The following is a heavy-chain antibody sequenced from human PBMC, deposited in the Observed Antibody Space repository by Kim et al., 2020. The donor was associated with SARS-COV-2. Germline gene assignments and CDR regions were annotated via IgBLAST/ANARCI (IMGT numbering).Heavy chain of an antibody. V-gene: IGHV1-69*02. CDR3: ASGYDSYYYGMDV. D-gene: IGHD5-12*01. J-gene: IGHJ6*02. Sequence: YAHKFPGRVTIPADKSTSTAYMELSSLRSEDTAVYYCASGYDSYYYGMDVWGQGTTVTVSS.